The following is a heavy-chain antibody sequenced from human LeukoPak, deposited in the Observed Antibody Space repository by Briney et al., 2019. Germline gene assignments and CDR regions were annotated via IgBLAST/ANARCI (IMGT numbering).Heavy chain of an antibody. Sequence: ASVKVSCKASGYTFTTYGINWVRQAPGQGLEWMGWISAYNGNTNYAQKLQGRVTMTTDTSTSTAYMELRSLRSDDTAVYYCARDPSRYYYYYMDVWGKGTTVTVSS. V-gene: IGHV1-18*01. CDR2: ISAYNGNT. J-gene: IGHJ6*03. CDR3: ARDPSRYYYYYMDV. CDR1: GYTFTTYG.